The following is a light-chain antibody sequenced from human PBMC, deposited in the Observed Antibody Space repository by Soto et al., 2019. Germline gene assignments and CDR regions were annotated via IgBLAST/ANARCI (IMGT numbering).Light chain of an antibody. CDR2: DVS. J-gene: IGKJ1*01. CDR3: HQHSNWPLT. CDR1: QSVGTS. V-gene: IGKV3-11*01. Sequence: EIVLTQSPYTLSLSPGERATLSCRASQSVGTSLAWYQQKPGQAPSLLISDVSNRATGIPARFSGSGSRTDFTLTISSLEPEDFAVYYCHQHSNWPLTFGQGTKVDIK.